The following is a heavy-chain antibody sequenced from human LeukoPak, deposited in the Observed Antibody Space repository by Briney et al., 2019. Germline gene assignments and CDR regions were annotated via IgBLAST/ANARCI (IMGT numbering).Heavy chain of an antibody. Sequence: GESLKISCKGSGYTFTSYWIIWVRQMPGKGLEWMGRIDPSDSYTNYSPSFEGHVTISADKSISTAYLQWSSLEASDTAMYYCARIGYGWDSVALLYYAMDVWGKGTTVTVSS. V-gene: IGHV5-10-1*01. CDR3: ARIGYGWDSVALLYYAMDV. CDR2: IDPSDSYT. CDR1: GYTFTSYW. J-gene: IGHJ6*04. D-gene: IGHD5/OR15-5a*01.